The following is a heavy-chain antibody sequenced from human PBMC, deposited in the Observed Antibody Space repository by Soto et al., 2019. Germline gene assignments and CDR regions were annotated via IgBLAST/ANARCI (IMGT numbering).Heavy chain of an antibody. CDR3: ARDYASGHDYYGMDV. CDR2: IYYSGST. Sequence: QVQLQESGPGLVKPSQTLSLTCTVSGGSISSGGYYWSWIRQHPGKDLEWIGYIYYSGSTYYNPSLKSRINVTVDKSKNQFSLKLSAVTAADTAVYYCARDYASGHDYYGMDVWGQGSTVTVSS. V-gene: IGHV4-31*03. J-gene: IGHJ6*02. D-gene: IGHD3-16*01. CDR1: GGSISSGGYY.